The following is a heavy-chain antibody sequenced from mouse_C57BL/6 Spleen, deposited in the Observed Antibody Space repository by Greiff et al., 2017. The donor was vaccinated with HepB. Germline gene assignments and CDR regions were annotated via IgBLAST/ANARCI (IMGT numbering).Heavy chain of an antibody. CDR3: AREDWDPWFAY. CDR1: GYSITSGYY. D-gene: IGHD4-1*01. V-gene: IGHV3-6*01. Sequence: EVKLVESGPGLVKPSQSLSLTCSVTGYSITSGYYWNWIRQFPGNKLEWMGYISYDGSNNYNPSLKNRISITRDTSKNQFFLKLNSVTTEDTATYYCAREDWDPWFAYWGQGTLVTVSA. CDR2: ISYDGSN. J-gene: IGHJ3*01.